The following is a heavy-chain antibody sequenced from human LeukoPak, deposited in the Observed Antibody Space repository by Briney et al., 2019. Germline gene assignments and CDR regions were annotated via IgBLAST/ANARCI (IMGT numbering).Heavy chain of an antibody. CDR3: ARDHQGYFDY. Sequence: SETLSLTCTVSGGSISSGDYYWSWIRQPPGKGLEWIGYIYYSGSTYYNPSLKSRVTISVDTSKNQFSLKPSSVTAADTAVYYCARDHQGYFDYWGQGTLVTVSS. CDR2: IYYSGST. J-gene: IGHJ4*02. CDR1: GGSISSGDYY. V-gene: IGHV4-30-4*01.